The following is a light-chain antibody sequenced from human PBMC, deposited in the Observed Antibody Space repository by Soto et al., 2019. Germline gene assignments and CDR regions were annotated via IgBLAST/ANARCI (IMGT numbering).Light chain of an antibody. Sequence: PGERATLSCRASQRVSNYLAWYQQKPGQAPRLLMYDASNRATGIPARFSGSGSGTDFTLTISSLEPEDFAVYYCQQRSNWPRYTFGQGTKLEIK. CDR3: QQRSNWPRYT. CDR2: DAS. J-gene: IGKJ2*01. CDR1: QRVSNY. V-gene: IGKV3-11*01.